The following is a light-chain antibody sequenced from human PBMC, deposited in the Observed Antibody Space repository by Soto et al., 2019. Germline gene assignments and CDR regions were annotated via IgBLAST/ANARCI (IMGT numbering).Light chain of an antibody. CDR1: SSDIGAYTY. CDR3: TSYSDSKTGV. CDR2: EVS. V-gene: IGLV2-14*01. J-gene: IGLJ3*02. Sequence: SALTQPASVSGSPGQSITISCTGTSSDIGAYTYVSWYQHPPDKAPKLIIYEVSNRPSGVSNRFSGSKSGNVASLTISGLQAEDEADYYCTSYSDSKTGVFGGGTKLTVL.